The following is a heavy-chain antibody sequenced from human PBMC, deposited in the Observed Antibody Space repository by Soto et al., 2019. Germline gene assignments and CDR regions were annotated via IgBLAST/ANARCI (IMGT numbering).Heavy chain of an antibody. CDR3: ATRITVFGLLIPPFDP. V-gene: IGHV4-34*01. D-gene: IGHD3-3*01. CDR2: INHTGGT. Sequence: ASETLSLTCAVYGGSANGYYWNWIRQPPGKGLEWIGEINHTGGTHYNPSLKSRVTMSVDTSKNQFSLRLSSVTAADTAIYYCATRITVFGLLIPPFDPWGQGTQVTVYS. J-gene: IGHJ5*02. CDR1: GGSANGYY.